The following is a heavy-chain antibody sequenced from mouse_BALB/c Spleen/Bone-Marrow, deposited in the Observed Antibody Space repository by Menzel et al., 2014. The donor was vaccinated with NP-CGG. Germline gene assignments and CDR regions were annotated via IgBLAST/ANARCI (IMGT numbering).Heavy chain of an antibody. CDR2: IRNKANGYTT. D-gene: IGHD1-1*01. CDR1: GFTFTDYY. CDR3: ARDRNYGSSWYFDV. Sequence: EVKLVESGGGLVQPGGSLRLSCATSGFTFTDYYMSWVRQPPGKALEWLGFIRNKANGYTTEYSASVKGRFTISRDNSQSILYLQMNTLGAEDSATYYCARDRNYGSSWYFDVWGAGTTVTVSS. J-gene: IGHJ1*01. V-gene: IGHV7-3*02.